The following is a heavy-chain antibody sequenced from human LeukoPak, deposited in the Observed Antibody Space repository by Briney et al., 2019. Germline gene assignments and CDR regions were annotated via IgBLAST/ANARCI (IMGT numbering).Heavy chain of an antibody. CDR3: AKQGYSSSWNHFDY. CDR1: GFTFTSYA. J-gene: IGHJ4*02. CDR2: ISGSGGST. D-gene: IGHD6-13*01. V-gene: IGHV3-23*01. Sequence: GASLRLSCAASGFTFTSYAMSWVRQAPGKGLEWVSAISGSGGSTYYADSVKGRFTTSGDNSKNTLYLQMNSLRAEDTAVYYCAKQGYSSSWNHFDYWGQGTLVTVSS.